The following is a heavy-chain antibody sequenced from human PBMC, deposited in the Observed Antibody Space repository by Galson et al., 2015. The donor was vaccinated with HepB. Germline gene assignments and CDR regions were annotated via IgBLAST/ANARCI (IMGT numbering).Heavy chain of an antibody. V-gene: IGHV3-23*01. D-gene: IGHD3-22*01. Sequence: SLRLSCAASGFTFSSYAMSWVRQAPGKGLEWVSAISGSGGSTYYADSVKGRFTISRDNSKNTLYLQMNSLRAEDTAVYYCAKEKTMIVVGKRNYYYYGMDVWGQGTTVTVSS. CDR3: AKEKTMIVVGKRNYYYYGMDV. CDR2: ISGSGGST. CDR1: GFTFSSYA. J-gene: IGHJ6*02.